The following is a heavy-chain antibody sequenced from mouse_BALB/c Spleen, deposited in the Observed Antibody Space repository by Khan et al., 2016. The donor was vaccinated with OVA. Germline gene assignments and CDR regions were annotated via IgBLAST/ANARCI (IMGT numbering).Heavy chain of an antibody. J-gene: IGHJ2*01. CDR2: INPHIGET. CDR3: ARKNGSDFDY. V-gene: IGHV1-20*02. D-gene: IGHD1-1*01. Sequence: EVQLQQSGPELVKPGASVKMSCKASGYSFTGYFMNWVMQSHGKSLEWIGRINPHIGETLYNQKFKGKATLTVDESSRTVHMELRSLASEDSAVYYCARKNGSDFDYWGQGTTLTVSS. CDR1: GYSFTGYF.